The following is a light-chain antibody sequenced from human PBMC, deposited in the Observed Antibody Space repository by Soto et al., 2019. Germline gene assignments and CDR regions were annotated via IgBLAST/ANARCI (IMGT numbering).Light chain of an antibody. V-gene: IGKV3-20*01. CDR1: QSIRSTF. Sequence: EIVLTQSPATLSLSPGERATLSGRASQSIRSTFLAWYQQKPGQAPRLFIHGASSRATGIPDRFSGSGSGTYFTLIISRLEPEDFAVYYCGSDEWTFGQGTKVE. J-gene: IGKJ1*01. CDR2: GAS. CDR3: GSDEWT.